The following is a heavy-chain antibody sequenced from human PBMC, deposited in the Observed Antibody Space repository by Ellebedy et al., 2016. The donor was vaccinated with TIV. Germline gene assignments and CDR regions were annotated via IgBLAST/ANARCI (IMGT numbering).Heavy chain of an antibody. CDR1: GFSFSDYA. Sequence: GESLKISXVASGFSFSDYAMHWARQAPGKGLEWVAVISYDGKHTFYADSVRGRFTISRDNSKNTVYVQMNSLRLEDTAVYSCARDFGKSPEYFYYGMDAWGQGTTVTVSS. J-gene: IGHJ6*02. D-gene: IGHD3-10*01. CDR3: ARDFGKSPEYFYYGMDA. V-gene: IGHV3-30*04. CDR2: ISYDGKHT.